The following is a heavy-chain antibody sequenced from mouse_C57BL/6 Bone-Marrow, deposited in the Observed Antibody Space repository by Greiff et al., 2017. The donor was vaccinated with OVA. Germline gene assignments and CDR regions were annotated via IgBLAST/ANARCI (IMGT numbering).Heavy chain of an antibody. CDR3: AIELVYYAMDY. Sequence: QVQLKQPGAELVKPGASVKVSCKASGYTFTSYWMHWVKQRPGQGLEWIGRIHPSDSDTNYHQKFKGKATLTVDKSSSTAYMQLSSLTSEDSAVYYCAIELVYYAMDYWGQGTSVTVSS. V-gene: IGHV1-74*01. CDR1: GYTFTSYW. CDR2: IHPSDSDT. J-gene: IGHJ4*01. D-gene: IGHD4-1*01.